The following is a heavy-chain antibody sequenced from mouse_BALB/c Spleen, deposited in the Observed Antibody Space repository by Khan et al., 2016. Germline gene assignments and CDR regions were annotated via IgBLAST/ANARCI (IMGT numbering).Heavy chain of an antibody. J-gene: IGHJ2*01. V-gene: IGHV3-2*02. CDR2: ISYCGST. CDR1: GFSITSDYA. CDR3: ETKDRFDY. Sequence: EVKLEESGPGLVKPSQSLSPTSTVTGFSITSDYAWNWFRQFPGNKLERMGYISYCGSTSYHPSLKSRISTNRDTSKNQFFLQLNYVATEDTATYYCETKDRFDYWGQGTALTVSS.